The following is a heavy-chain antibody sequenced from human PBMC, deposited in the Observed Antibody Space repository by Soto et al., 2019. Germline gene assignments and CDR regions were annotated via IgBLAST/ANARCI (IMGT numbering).Heavy chain of an antibody. V-gene: IGHV6-1*01. D-gene: IGHD3-3*01. CDR2: TYYRSKWYN. CDR1: GDSVSSNSAA. Sequence: PSQTLSLTCVISGDSVSSNSAAWNWIRQSPSRGLEWLGRTYYRSKWYNDYAVSVKSRITINPDTSKNQFSLQLNSVTPEDTAVYYCAKRSLEWLQPYYFDYWGQGTLVTVSS. CDR3: AKRSLEWLQPYYFDY. J-gene: IGHJ4*02.